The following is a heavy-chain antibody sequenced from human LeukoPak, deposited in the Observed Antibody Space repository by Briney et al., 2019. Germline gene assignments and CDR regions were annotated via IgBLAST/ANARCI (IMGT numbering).Heavy chain of an antibody. Sequence: GGSLRLSCAASGFTVSSNYMSWVRQAPGKGLEWVSVIYSGGSTYYSDSVKGRFPISRDNSKNTLFLQMTSLRADDTAVYCCARILPADAFDIWGQGAMVTVSS. CDR1: GFTVSSNY. J-gene: IGHJ3*02. CDR3: ARILPADAFDI. CDR2: IYSGGST. V-gene: IGHV3-53*01.